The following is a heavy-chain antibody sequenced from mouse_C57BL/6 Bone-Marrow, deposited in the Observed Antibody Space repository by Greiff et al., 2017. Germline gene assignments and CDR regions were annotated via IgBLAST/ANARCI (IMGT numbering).Heavy chain of an antibody. J-gene: IGHJ2*01. CDR1: GYTFTSYD. CDR3: ARSVIYFLDY. CDR2: IYPRDGST. V-gene: IGHV1-85*01. D-gene: IGHD2-1*01. Sequence: QVHVKQSGPELVKPGASVKLSCKASGYTFTSYDINWVKQRPGQGLEWIGWIYPRDGSTKYNETFKGKATLTVDTSSSTAYMELHSLTSEDSAVYFCARSVIYFLDYWGQGTTLTVSS.